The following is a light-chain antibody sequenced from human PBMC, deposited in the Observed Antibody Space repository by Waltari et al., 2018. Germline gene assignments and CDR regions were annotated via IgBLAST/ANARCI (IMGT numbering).Light chain of an antibody. V-gene: IGLV2-8*01. J-gene: IGLJ2*01. CDR3: SSYVGNNNLI. Sequence: QSALTQPPSASGSPGQPVPISCTGTSSDVGGYKYVSWYQQHPGKAPKLMIYEVSKRPSGVPDRFSGSKSGNTASLTVSGLQAEDEADYYCSSYVGNNNLIFGGGTKLTVL. CDR2: EVS. CDR1: SSDVGGYKY.